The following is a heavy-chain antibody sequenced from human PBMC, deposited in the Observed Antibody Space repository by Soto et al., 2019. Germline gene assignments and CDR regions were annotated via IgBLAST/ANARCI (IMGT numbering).Heavy chain of an antibody. CDR3: ASGYCGGECYSRRQRFVY. V-gene: IGHV1-69*13. CDR1: GGTFSSYA. Sequence: SVKVSCKASGGTFSSYAISWVRQAPGQGLEWMGGIIPIFGTANYAQKFQGRVTITADESTSTAYMELSSLRSEDTAVYYCASGYCGGECYSRRQRFVYWGQGTLVTVSS. D-gene: IGHD2-21*01. CDR2: IIPIFGTA. J-gene: IGHJ4*02.